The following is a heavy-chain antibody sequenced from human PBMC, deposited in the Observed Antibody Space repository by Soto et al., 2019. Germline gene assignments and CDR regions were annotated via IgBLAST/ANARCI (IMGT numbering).Heavy chain of an antibody. Sequence: ASVKVSCKASGYTFTSYYMHWVRQAPGQGLEWMGIINPSGGSTSYAQKFQGRVTMTRDTSTSTVYMELNSLRAEDTAVYYCAKDFTHPFDYWGQGTVVTVSS. CDR1: GYTFTSYY. CDR3: AKDFTHPFDY. V-gene: IGHV1-46*01. CDR2: INPSGGST. J-gene: IGHJ4*02.